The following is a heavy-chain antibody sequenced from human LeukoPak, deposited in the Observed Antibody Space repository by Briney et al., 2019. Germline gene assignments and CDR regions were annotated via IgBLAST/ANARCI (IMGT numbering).Heavy chain of an antibody. Sequence: PPETLSLTCTVSGASISSYYWSWIRQPPGKGLEWVGYIYYSGSTNYNPSLKSRVTISVDTSKNQFSLEVSSVTAADTAVYYCARDSSGLNWFDPWGQGTLVTVSS. CDR2: IYYSGST. CDR1: GASISSYY. D-gene: IGHD6-19*01. V-gene: IGHV4-59*01. J-gene: IGHJ5*02. CDR3: ARDSSGLNWFDP.